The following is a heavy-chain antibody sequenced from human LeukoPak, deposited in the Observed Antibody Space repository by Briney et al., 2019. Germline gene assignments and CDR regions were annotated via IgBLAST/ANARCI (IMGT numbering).Heavy chain of an antibody. D-gene: IGHD6-19*01. Sequence: PGGSLRLSCAASGIVFSNTAMSWARQSPGRGLEWVSAISGGGERTFYADSVKGRFTISRDNSKNMLYLQMNSLRADDTAIYYCGKDGGQYSSGPEFDPRGQGALVTVSS. J-gene: IGHJ5*02. V-gene: IGHV3-23*01. CDR3: GKDGGQYSSGPEFDP. CDR1: GIVFSNTA. CDR2: ISGGGERT.